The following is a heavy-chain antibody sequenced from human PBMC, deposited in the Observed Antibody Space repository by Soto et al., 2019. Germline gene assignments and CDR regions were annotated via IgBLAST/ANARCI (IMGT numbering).Heavy chain of an antibody. CDR3: AKSLDGVPVQEFDP. CDR1: GFTFDNFG. J-gene: IGHJ5*02. D-gene: IGHD3-3*01. V-gene: IGHV3-30*18. CDR2: IAYDGSSQ. Sequence: QVQLVESGGGVVQPGRSLRLSCTASGFTFDNFGMYWVRQAPGKGLEWVAVIAYDGSSQHYAESVKGRFTISRDNSNSTLYLQMNSLRAEDTAVYYCAKSLDGVPVQEFDPRGQGTLVTVSS.